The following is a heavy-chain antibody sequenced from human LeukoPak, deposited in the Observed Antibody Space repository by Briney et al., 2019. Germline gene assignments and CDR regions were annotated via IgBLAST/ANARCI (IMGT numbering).Heavy chain of an antibody. CDR1: EFSVGRNY. V-gene: IGHV3-66*01. Sequence: GGSLVLSCAASEFSVGRNYMTWVRQAPGKGREWVSLIYSGGSTYYADSVKGRFTISRDNSKNTLYLQMNSLRAEDTAVYYCAKDPGGIRITMVRGVIRPFDYWGQGTLVTVSS. D-gene: IGHD3-10*01. CDR2: IYSGGST. J-gene: IGHJ4*02. CDR3: AKDPGGIRITMVRGVIRPFDY.